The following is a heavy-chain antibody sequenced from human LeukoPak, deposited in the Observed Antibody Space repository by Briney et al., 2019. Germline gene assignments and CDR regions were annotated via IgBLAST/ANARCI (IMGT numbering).Heavy chain of an antibody. Sequence: GGSLRLSCAASTFTFSSDSMNWVRQAPGKGLEWVSSISSSSDYIYYADSVKGRFTISRDNAKNSLYLQMNSLRAEDTAVYYCAREGLYSSSSGGYYYMDVWGKGTTVTVSS. D-gene: IGHD6-6*01. CDR3: AREGLYSSSSGGYYYMDV. CDR1: TFTFSSDS. V-gene: IGHV3-21*04. J-gene: IGHJ6*03. CDR2: ISSSSDYI.